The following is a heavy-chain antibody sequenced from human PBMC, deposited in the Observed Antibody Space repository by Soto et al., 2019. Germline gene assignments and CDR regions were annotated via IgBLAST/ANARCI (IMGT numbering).Heavy chain of an antibody. CDR3: AKAFSSSASGYNDY. CDR1: GFTFSSYS. CDR2: ISGSGGST. V-gene: IGHV3-23*01. J-gene: IGHJ4*02. Sequence: PGGARRLSCAASGFTFSSYSMSWARQAPGKGLEWVSAISGSGGSTYYADSVKGRFTISRDNSKNTLYLQMNSLRAEDTAVYYCAKAFSSSASGYNDYWGQGTLVTVSS. D-gene: IGHD3-3*01.